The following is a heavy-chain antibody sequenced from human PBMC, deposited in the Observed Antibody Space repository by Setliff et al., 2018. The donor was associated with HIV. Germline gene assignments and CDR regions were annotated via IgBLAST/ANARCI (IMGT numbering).Heavy chain of an antibody. J-gene: IGHJ6*02. CDR1: GYTFTSYD. V-gene: IGHV1-18*01. D-gene: IGHD3-22*01. Sequence: VKVSCKASGYTFTSYDISWVRQAPGQGLEWMGWISAYNGNTNYAQKLQGRVTMTTDTSTSTAYMGLRSLRSDDTAVYYCAREIGDYYDSSGYYPPTDYYYGMDVWGQGTTVTVSS. CDR3: AREIGDYYDSSGYYPPTDYYYGMDV. CDR2: ISAYNGNT.